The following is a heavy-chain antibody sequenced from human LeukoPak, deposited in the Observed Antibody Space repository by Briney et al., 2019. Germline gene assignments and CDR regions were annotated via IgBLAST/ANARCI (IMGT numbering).Heavy chain of an antibody. V-gene: IGHV4-39*01. CDR1: RDSISRGSYY. CDR2: IYYSGST. Sequence: SETLSLTCIVSRDSISRGSYYWGWIRQPPGKGLEWIGTIYYSGSTYYNPSLKSRVTISVDTAKNYFSLSLRSVTAADTALYYCARQDYVSSYFDPWGQGTLVTVSS. D-gene: IGHD4-17*01. CDR3: ARQDYVSSYFDP. J-gene: IGHJ5*02.